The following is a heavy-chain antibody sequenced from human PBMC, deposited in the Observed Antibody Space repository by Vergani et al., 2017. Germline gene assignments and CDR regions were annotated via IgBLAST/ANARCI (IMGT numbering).Heavy chain of an antibody. V-gene: IGHV3-30*18. Sequence: QVQLVESGGGVVKPGRSLRLSCAASGFTFSSYGMHWVRQAPGKGLEWVAVISYDGSNKYYADSVKGRFTISRDNSKNTLYLQMNSLRAEDTAVYYCAKDGYCSGGSCLRGGAFDIWGQGTMVTVSS. CDR2: ISYDGSNK. CDR3: AKDGYCSGGSCLRGGAFDI. J-gene: IGHJ3*02. D-gene: IGHD2-15*01. CDR1: GFTFSSYG.